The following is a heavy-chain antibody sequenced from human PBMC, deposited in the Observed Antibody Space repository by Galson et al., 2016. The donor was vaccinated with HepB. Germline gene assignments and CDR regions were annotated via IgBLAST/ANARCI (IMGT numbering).Heavy chain of an antibody. CDR3: ARGLVYFDFGMDV. CDR2: INRSGSA. J-gene: IGHJ6*02. V-gene: IGHV4-34*01. CDR1: GGSFSTYY. Sequence: LSLTCAVYGGSFSTYYWTWIRQPPGKGLEWIGEINRSGSANYNPSLKSRVTISVDTSKNQFSLKLTSVTAADSAVYYCARGLVYFDFGMDVWGQGTTVTVSS. D-gene: IGHD6-6*01.